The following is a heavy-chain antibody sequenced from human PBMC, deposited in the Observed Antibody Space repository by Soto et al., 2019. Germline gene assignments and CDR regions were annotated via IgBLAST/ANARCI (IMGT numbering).Heavy chain of an antibody. D-gene: IGHD6-13*01. V-gene: IGHV3-30*18. Sequence: QVQLVESGGGVVQPGRSLRLSCAASGFTFSSYGMHWVRQAPGKGLEWVAVISYDGSNKYYADSVKGRFTISRDNSKNTLYLQMNSLRAEDTAVYYCAKVPHSSSWYVDYWGQGTLVTVSS. CDR1: GFTFSSYG. CDR3: AKVPHSSSWYVDY. J-gene: IGHJ4*02. CDR2: ISYDGSNK.